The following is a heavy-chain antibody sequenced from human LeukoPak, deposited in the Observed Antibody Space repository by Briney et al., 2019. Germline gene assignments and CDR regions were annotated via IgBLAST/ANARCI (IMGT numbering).Heavy chain of an antibody. V-gene: IGHV3-66*01. D-gene: IGHD6-13*01. J-gene: IGHJ4*02. Sequence: GGSLRLSCAASGFTVSRNYMSWVRQAPGKGLEWVSVIYSGGSTYYTDSVKVRFTISRDTSKNTVYLQMDSLRAEDTAVYYCARGPYSSTWNTVDYWGQGTLVTVSS. CDR2: IYSGGST. CDR1: GFTVSRNY. CDR3: ARGPYSSTWNTVDY.